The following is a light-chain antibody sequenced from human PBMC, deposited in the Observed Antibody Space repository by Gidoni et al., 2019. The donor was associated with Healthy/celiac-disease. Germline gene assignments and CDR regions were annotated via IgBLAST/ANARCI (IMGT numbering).Light chain of an antibody. V-gene: IGKV1-39*01. CDR2: AAS. Sequence: IQMTQSPSSLSASVRDRVTITCRASQSISSYLNWYQQKPGKAPKLLIYAASSLQSGVPSRFSGSGSGTDFTLTISSLQPEDFATYYCQQSYSTPITFGQXTKVEIK. CDR3: QQSYSTPIT. J-gene: IGKJ1*01. CDR1: QSISSY.